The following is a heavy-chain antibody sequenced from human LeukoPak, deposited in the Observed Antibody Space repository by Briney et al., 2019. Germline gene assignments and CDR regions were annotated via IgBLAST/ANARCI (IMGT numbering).Heavy chain of an antibody. CDR3: ARGAIVVVPAATYEFDP. Sequence: GGSLRLSCAASGFTFSSYSMNWVRQAPGKGLEWVSSISSSSSYIYYADSVKGRFTISRDNAKNSLYLQMNSLRAEDTAVYYCARGAIVVVPAATYEFDPWGQGTLVTVSS. CDR2: ISSSSSYI. D-gene: IGHD2-2*01. V-gene: IGHV3-21*01. CDR1: GFTFSSYS. J-gene: IGHJ5*02.